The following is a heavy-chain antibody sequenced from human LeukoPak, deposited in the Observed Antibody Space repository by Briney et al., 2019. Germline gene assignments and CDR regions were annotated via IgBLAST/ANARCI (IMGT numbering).Heavy chain of an antibody. CDR2: INPNSGGT. J-gene: IGHJ4*02. CDR1: GYTFTGYY. D-gene: IGHD6-13*01. V-gene: IGHV1-2*02. CDR3: ARVPVGSSWYYFDY. Sequence: GASVKVSCKASGYTFTGYYMHWVRQAPGQGLEWMGWINPNSGGTNYAQKFQSRVTMTRDTSISTAYMELSRLRSDDTAVYYCARVPVGSSWYYFDYWRQGTLVTVSS.